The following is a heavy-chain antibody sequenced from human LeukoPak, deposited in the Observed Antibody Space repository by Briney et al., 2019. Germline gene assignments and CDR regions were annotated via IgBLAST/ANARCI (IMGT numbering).Heavy chain of an antibody. CDR1: TSR. D-gene: IGHD2-15*01. Sequence: ASVKVSCKATSRISWVRQAPGQGLEWMGWIGTYGGDTYYAQKFQGRITVTTDTSTSTVYMELRNLRSDDTAVYYCAKDIHPGLGSGASCCFDYWGQGTLVTVSS. CDR3: AKDIHPGLGSGASCCFDY. J-gene: IGHJ4*02. V-gene: IGHV1-18*01. CDR2: IGTYGGDT.